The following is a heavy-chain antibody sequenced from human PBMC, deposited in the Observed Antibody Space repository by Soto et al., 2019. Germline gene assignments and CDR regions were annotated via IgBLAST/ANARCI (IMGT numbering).Heavy chain of an antibody. CDR1: GGSISSNY. Sequence: QVQLQESGPGLVKPSETLSLTCTVFGGSISSNYWTWIRQTAGKGLEWIGRIYMSGSTNYNPSLKSRVTMSMDTSHNQFSLNLRFVTAADTAVYYCASLQNNWFDPWGQGTLVTVSS. CDR3: ASLQNNWFDP. CDR2: IYMSGST. J-gene: IGHJ5*02. V-gene: IGHV4-4*07.